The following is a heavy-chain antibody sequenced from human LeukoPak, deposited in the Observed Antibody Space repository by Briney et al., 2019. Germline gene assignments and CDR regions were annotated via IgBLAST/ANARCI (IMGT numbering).Heavy chain of an antibody. V-gene: IGHV4-34*01. CDR3: ARIVVPAAIGGDWFDP. D-gene: IGHD2-2*01. CDR2: INHSGST. Sequence: SETLSLTCAVYGGSFSGYYWNWIRQPPGKGLEWIGDINHSGSTNYNPSLKSRVTISVDTSKNQFSLKLSSVTAADTAVYYCARIVVPAAIGGDWFDPWGQGTLVTVSS. J-gene: IGHJ5*02. CDR1: GGSFSGYY.